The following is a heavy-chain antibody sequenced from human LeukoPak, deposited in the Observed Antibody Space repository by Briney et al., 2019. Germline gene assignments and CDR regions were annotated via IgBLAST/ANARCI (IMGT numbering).Heavy chain of an antibody. Sequence: GASVKVSCKASEYTSTSYYMHWVRQAPGQGLEWMGWINPNSGGTSYAQKFQGRVTMTRDTSSSTAYMELSRLRSDDTAVYYCARGVTARGFYYYMDVWGKGTTVTISS. D-gene: IGHD2-21*02. J-gene: IGHJ6*03. V-gene: IGHV1-2*02. CDR3: ARGVTARGFYYYMDV. CDR1: EYTSTSYY. CDR2: INPNSGGT.